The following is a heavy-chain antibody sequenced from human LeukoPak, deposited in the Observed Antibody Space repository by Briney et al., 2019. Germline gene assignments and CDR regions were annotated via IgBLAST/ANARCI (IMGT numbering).Heavy chain of an antibody. CDR2: ISSSSSYT. D-gene: IGHD6-13*01. J-gene: IGHJ6*02. V-gene: IGHV3-11*06. CDR3: ARDNRIAAAPGPYYYYGMDV. Sequence: GGSLRLSCAASGFXFSDYYISWIRQAPGKGLEWVSYISSSSSYTNYADSVKGRFTISRDNAKNSLYLQMNSLRAEDTAVYYCARDNRIAAAPGPYYYYGMDVWGQGTTVTVSS. CDR1: GFXFSDYY.